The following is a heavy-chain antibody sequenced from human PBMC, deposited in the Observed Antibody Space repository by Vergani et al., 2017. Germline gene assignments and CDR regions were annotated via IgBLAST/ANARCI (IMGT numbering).Heavy chain of an antibody. CDR2: ISSSGSTI. D-gene: IGHD6-13*01. CDR1: GFTFSDYY. V-gene: IGHV3-11*01. CDR3: RRPKQQLVLEDAFDI. Sequence: QVQLVESGGGLVKPGGSLRLSCAASGFTFSDYYMSWIRQAPGQGLEWVSYISSSGSTIYYADSVKGRFTISRDNAKNSLYLQMNSLRAEDTAVYYCRRPKQQLVLEDAFDIWGQGTMVTVSS. J-gene: IGHJ3*02.